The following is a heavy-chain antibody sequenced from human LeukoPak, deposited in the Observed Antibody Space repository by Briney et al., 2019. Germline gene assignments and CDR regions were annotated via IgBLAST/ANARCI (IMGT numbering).Heavy chain of an antibody. D-gene: IGHD6-19*01. Sequence: PGGSLRLSCAASGFTFSSYGVHWVRQAPGKGLEWVAVIWYDGSHKYYADSVKGRFTISRDNSKNTLYLEMNSLRAEDTAVYYCATSGWFNQGNFDAFDIWGQGTMVTVSS. CDR1: GFTFSSYG. CDR2: IWYDGSHK. CDR3: ATSGWFNQGNFDAFDI. V-gene: IGHV3-33*03. J-gene: IGHJ3*02.